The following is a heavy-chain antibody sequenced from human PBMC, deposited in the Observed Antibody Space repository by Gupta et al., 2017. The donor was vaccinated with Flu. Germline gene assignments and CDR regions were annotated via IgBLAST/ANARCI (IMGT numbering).Heavy chain of an antibody. D-gene: IGHD3-9*01. J-gene: IGHJ6*02. CDR1: GFNFSSYS. Sequence: VQLVESGGGLVQPGGSLRLSCAASGFNFSSYSMKWVRQAPGKGLEWVSYISSSSRTRYYADSVKGRFTISRDNAKNSLYLQMNSLRAEDTAVYYCARDRYDILTGYYLYYYYGMDVWGQGTTVTVSS. CDR3: ARDRYDILTGYYLYYYYGMDV. CDR2: ISSSSRTR. V-gene: IGHV3-48*01.